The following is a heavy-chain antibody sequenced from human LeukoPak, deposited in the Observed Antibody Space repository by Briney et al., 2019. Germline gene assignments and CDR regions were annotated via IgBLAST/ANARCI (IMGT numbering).Heavy chain of an antibody. Sequence: SETLSLTCAVYGGSFSGYYWSWIRQPPGKGLGWIGEINHSGSTNYNPSLKSRVTISVDTSKNQFSLKLSSVTAADTAVYYCARRAPLLRYFDWSSVDAFDIWGQGTMVTVSS. V-gene: IGHV4-34*01. CDR2: INHSGST. CDR3: ARRAPLLRYFDWSSVDAFDI. CDR1: GGSFSGYY. J-gene: IGHJ3*02. D-gene: IGHD3-9*01.